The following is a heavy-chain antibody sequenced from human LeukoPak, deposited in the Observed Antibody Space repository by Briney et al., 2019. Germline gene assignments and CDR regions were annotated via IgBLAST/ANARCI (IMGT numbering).Heavy chain of an antibody. Sequence: PGGSLRLSCAASGFSFSSYSMNWVRQAQGQGLEWVSSISSSSSYIYYADSVKGRFTISRDNAKNSLYLQMNSLRAEDTAVYYCARGGYYDSSGIDYWGQGTLVTVSS. V-gene: IGHV3-21*01. CDR3: ARGGYYDSSGIDY. CDR2: ISSSSSYI. CDR1: GFSFSSYS. D-gene: IGHD3-22*01. J-gene: IGHJ4*02.